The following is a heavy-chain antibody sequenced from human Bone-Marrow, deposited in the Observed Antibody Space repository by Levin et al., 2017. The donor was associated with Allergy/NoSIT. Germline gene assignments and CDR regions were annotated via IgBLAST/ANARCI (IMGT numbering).Heavy chain of an antibody. CDR1: GYTFTKYG. V-gene: IGHV1-18*01. CDR3: ARDHFVVIRDTSMGFFDY. D-gene: IGHD5-18*01. Sequence: GESLKISCKASGYTFTKYGISWVRQAPGQGLEWMGWISGFNGNTKSYARKLQGRVTMTTDTSTSTAYMELRSLRSDDTAVYYCARDHFVVIRDTSMGFFDYWGQGTLVTVSS. J-gene: IGHJ4*02. CDR2: ISGFNGNT.